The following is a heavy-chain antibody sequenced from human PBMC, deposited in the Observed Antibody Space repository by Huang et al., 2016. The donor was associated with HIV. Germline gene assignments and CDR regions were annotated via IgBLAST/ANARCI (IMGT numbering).Heavy chain of an antibody. CDR2: IYYMGGT. Sequence: QLQLQESGPGLVKPSETLSLTCTVSGGSIRRDNYYWCGIRQPPGKGLEWIGSIYYMGGTDYNPSVKSRGTITVDTSKNEFSRKMMSVTAAVTAVYYCARLPGSITMIRGVITDPYWGQGTLVTVSS. D-gene: IGHD3-10*01. J-gene: IGHJ4*02. V-gene: IGHV4-39*01. CDR1: GGSIRRDNYY. CDR3: ARLPGSITMIRGVITDPY.